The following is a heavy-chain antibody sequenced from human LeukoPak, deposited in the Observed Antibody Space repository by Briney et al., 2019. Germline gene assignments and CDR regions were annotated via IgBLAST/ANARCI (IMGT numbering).Heavy chain of an antibody. J-gene: IGHJ6*02. CDR2: IYYSGST. CDR3: ARDRLGYCSSTSCYAGYGMDV. Sequence: SETLSLTCTVSGGSISSGGYYWSWIRQHPGKGLEWIGYIYYSGSTYYNPSLKSRVTISVDTSKNQFSLKLSSVTAADTAVYYCARDRLGYCSSTSCYAGYGMDVWGQGTTVTVSS. CDR1: GGSISSGGYY. V-gene: IGHV4-31*03. D-gene: IGHD2-2*01.